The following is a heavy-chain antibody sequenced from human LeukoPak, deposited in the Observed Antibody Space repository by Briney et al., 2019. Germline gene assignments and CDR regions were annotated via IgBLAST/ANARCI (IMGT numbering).Heavy chain of an antibody. CDR1: GDTFSSYA. J-gene: IGHJ4*02. V-gene: IGHV1-69*04. CDR3: ARVGWYYDSSGYPAGLYYFDY. D-gene: IGHD3-22*01. CDR2: IIPILGIA. Sequence: SVKVSCKASGDTFSSYAISWVRQAPGQGLEWMGRIIPILGIANYAQKFQGRVTITADKSTSTAYMELSSLRSEDTAVYYCARVGWYYDSSGYPAGLYYFDYWGQGTLVTVSS.